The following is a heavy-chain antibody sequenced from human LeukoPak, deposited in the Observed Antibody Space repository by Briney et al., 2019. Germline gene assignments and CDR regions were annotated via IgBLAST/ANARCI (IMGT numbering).Heavy chain of an antibody. Sequence: SQTLSLTCTVPGGSISSGDYYWSWIRQPPGKGLEWIGYIYYSGSTYYNPSLKSRVTISVDTSKNQFSLKLSSVTAADTAVYYCARAWSPQTPWWYWGQGTLVTVSS. CDR1: GGSISSGDYY. CDR3: ARAWSPQTPWWY. J-gene: IGHJ4*02. V-gene: IGHV4-30-4*08. D-gene: IGHD2-8*02. CDR2: IYYSGST.